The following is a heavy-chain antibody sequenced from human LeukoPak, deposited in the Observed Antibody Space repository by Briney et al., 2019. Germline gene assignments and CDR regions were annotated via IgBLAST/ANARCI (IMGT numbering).Heavy chain of an antibody. D-gene: IGHD6-13*01. Sequence: PSGTLSLTCAVYGGSFSGYYWSWIRQPPGKGLEWIGEINHSGSTNYNPSLKSRVTISVDTSKNQFSLKLSSVTAADTAVYYCARAAAAAFDIWGQGTMVTVSS. CDR1: GGSFSGYY. J-gene: IGHJ3*02. CDR2: INHSGST. V-gene: IGHV4-34*01. CDR3: ARAAAAAFDI.